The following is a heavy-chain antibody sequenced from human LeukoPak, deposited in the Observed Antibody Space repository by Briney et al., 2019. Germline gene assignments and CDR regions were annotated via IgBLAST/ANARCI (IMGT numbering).Heavy chain of an antibody. CDR1: GYTFTSYD. Sequence: EASVKVSCKDSGYTFTSYDINWVRQATGQGLEWMGWIYPNSGNTGYAQKFQGRVTMTRNTSISTAYMELSSLRSEDTAVYDCARALVPAANDYWGQRTLVTVSS. D-gene: IGHD2-2*01. V-gene: IGHV1-8*01. CDR3: ARALVPAANDY. J-gene: IGHJ4*02. CDR2: IYPNSGNT.